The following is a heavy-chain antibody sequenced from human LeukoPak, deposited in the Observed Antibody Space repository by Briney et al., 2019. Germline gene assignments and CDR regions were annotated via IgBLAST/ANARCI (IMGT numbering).Heavy chain of an antibody. J-gene: IGHJ2*01. V-gene: IGHV4-4*07. CDR2: IYTSGST. Sequence: SETLSLTCTVSGGSISSYYWSWIRQPAGKGLEWIGRIYTSGSTNYNPSLESRVTMSVDTSKNQFSLKLSSVTAADTAVYYCATYSGYQDKSWYFDLWGRGTLVTVSS. CDR1: GGSISSYY. CDR3: ATYSGYQDKSWYFDL. D-gene: IGHD5-12*01.